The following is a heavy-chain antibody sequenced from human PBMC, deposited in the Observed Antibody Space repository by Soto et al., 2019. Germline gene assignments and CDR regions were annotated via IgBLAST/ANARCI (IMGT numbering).Heavy chain of an antibody. CDR1: GGSISSYY. V-gene: IGHV4-30-4*08. D-gene: IGHD6-6*01. Sequence: SETLSLTCTVSGGSISSYYWSWIRQPPGKGLEWIGYIYYSGSTYYNPSLKSRVTISVDTSKNQFSLKLSSVTAADTAVYYCARSSSSAEYYFDYWGQGTLVTVSS. CDR2: IYYSGST. CDR3: ARSSSSAEYYFDY. J-gene: IGHJ4*02.